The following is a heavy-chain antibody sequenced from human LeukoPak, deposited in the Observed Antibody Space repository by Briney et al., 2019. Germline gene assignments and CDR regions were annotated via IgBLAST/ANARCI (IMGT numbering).Heavy chain of an antibody. V-gene: IGHV3-64D*06. D-gene: IGHD5-24*01. CDR2: ISSNGGST. CDR3: VKDQGRDGYKYTFDY. Sequence: PGGSLRLSCSASGFTFSSYAMHWVRQAPGKGLEYVSAISSNGGSTYYADSVKGRFTISRDNSKNTLYHQMSSLRAEDTAVYYCVKDQGRDGYKYTFDYWGQGTLVTVSS. CDR1: GFTFSSYA. J-gene: IGHJ4*02.